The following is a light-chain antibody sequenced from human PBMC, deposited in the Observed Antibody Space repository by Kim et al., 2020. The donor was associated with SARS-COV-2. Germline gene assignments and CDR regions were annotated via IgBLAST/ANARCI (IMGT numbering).Light chain of an antibody. CDR3: QQYNNWPPVYT. CDR1: QSVSSN. CDR2: GAS. V-gene: IGKV3-15*01. J-gene: IGKJ2*01. Sequence: PGERATLSCRASQSVSSNLAWYQQKPGQAPRLLIYGASTRATGIPARFSGSGSGTEFTLTINSLQSEDFAVYYCQQYNNWPPVYTFGQGTKLEIK.